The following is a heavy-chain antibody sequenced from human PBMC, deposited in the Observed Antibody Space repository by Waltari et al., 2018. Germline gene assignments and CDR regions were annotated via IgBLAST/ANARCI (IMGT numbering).Heavy chain of an antibody. D-gene: IGHD1-26*01. CDR3: ARQGGSYWGPFDY. V-gene: IGHV4-38-2*01. CDR1: GYSISSGYY. J-gene: IGHJ4*02. Sequence: LQESGPGLVKPSETLSLTCAVSGYSISSGYYWGWIRQPPGKGLEWIGSIYHSGSTYYNPSLKSRVTISVDTSKNQFSLKLSSVTAADTAVYYCARQGGSYWGPFDYWGQGTLVTVSS. CDR2: IYHSGST.